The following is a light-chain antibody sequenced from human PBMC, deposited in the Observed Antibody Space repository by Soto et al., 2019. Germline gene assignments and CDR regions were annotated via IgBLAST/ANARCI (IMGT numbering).Light chain of an antibody. CDR1: QGISSY. Sequence: DIPLTQSPSFLSASVGDRVTITCRASQGISSYLAWYQQKPGKAPKLLIYAASTLQSGVPSRFSGSGSGTEFTLTISSLQPEDFXXYXXXXLNSYPITFGQGTRLEIK. CDR3: XXLNSYPIT. V-gene: IGKV1-9*01. CDR2: AAS. J-gene: IGKJ5*01.